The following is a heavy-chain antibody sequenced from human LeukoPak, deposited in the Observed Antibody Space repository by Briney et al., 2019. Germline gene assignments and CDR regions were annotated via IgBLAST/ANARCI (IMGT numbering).Heavy chain of an antibody. Sequence: GSLRLSCAASGFTVSSNYMSWVRQPPGKGLEWVGSISNSGRTYYNPSLKSRVTISVDTSKNQFSLRLSSVTAADTAVYYCARHVKPNILYYGMDVWGQGTTVTASS. CDR3: ARHVKPNILYYGMDV. V-gene: IGHV4-39*01. J-gene: IGHJ6*02. CDR1: GFTVSSNY. CDR2: ISNSGRT.